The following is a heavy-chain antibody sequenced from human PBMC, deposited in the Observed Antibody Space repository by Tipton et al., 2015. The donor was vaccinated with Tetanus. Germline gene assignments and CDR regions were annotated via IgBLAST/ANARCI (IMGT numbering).Heavy chain of an antibody. CDR3: ATLPNPPDYGDFVGIN. V-gene: IGHV1-2*02. Sequence: QMQLVQSGAEVKKPGASVKVSCKASGYTFTGYYMHWVRQAPGQGLEWMGWIHPNSGGTNYAQKFQGRVTMTRDTSISTAYMELSRLRSDDTAVYYCATLPNPPDYGDFVGINWGQGTLVTVSS. CDR1: GYTFTGYY. CDR2: IHPNSGGT. J-gene: IGHJ4*02. D-gene: IGHD4-17*01.